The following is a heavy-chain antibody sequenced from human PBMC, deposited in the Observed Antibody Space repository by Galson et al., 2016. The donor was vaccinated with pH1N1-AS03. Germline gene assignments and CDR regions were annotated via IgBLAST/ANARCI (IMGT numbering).Heavy chain of an antibody. CDR3: ARVGAGYDYGDGMDG. Sequence: SLRLSCAASGFDISGYAMHWVRQAPGKGLEWVAFMSHDEKNAQHADAVKGRFTISRDNSKGTLYLQMNSLRSEDTAIYSCARVGAGYDYGDGMDGWGHGATVTVSS. D-gene: IGHD5-12*01. V-gene: IGHV3-30*04. CDR2: MSHDEKNA. CDR1: GFDISGYA. J-gene: IGHJ6*02.